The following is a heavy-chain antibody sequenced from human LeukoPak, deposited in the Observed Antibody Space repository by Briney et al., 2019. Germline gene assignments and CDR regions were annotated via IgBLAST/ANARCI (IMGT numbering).Heavy chain of an antibody. Sequence: SVKVSCKASGGTFSSYTISWVRLAPGQGLEWMGRIIPILGIANYAQKFQGRVTITADKSTSTAYMELSSLRSEDTAVYYCASDGMTVLLGAPGWFDPWGQGTLVTVSS. CDR3: ASDGMTVLLGAPGWFDP. CDR2: IIPILGIA. CDR1: GGTFSSYT. V-gene: IGHV1-69*02. J-gene: IGHJ5*02. D-gene: IGHD2-21*02.